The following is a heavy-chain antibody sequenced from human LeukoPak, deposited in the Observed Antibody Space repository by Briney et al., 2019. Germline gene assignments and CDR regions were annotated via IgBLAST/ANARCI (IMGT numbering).Heavy chain of an antibody. V-gene: IGHV3-74*01. D-gene: IGHD4-23*01. Sequence: PGGSLRLSCAASGFTFSSYWMHWVRQAPGKGLVWVSRINSDGSSTSYADSVKGRFIISRDNAKNTLYLQMNSLRAEDTAVYYCARGLDYGGLIDYWGQGTLVTVSS. CDR1: GFTFSSYW. CDR3: ARGLDYGGLIDY. J-gene: IGHJ4*02. CDR2: INSDGSST.